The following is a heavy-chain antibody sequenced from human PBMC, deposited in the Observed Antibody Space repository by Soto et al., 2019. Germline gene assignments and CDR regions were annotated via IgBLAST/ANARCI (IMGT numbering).Heavy chain of an antibody. J-gene: IGHJ4*02. D-gene: IGHD3-22*01. CDR3: ARADDSSGYYYRATYYFDY. Sequence: SVPQSITCAVSGDSSSSGFYWGWIRQPPGKGLEWIGSIYHSGSTYYNPSLKSRVTISVDTSKNQFSLKLSSVTAADTAVYYCARADDSSGYYYRATYYFDYWGQGTPVTVSS. V-gene: IGHV4-38-2*01. CDR1: GDSSSSGFY. CDR2: IYHSGST.